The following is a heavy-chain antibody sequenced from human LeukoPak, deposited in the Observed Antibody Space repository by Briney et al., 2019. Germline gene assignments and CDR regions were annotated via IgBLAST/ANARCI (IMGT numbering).Heavy chain of an antibody. Sequence: PGRSLRLSCAASGFTFSSYAMHWVRQAPGKGLEWVAVISYDGSNKYYADSVKGRFTISRDNSKNTLYLQMNSLRAEDTAVYYCARGEDIVVVPAANYMDVWGKGTTVTVSS. V-gene: IGHV3-30*04. CDR3: ARGEDIVVVPAANYMDV. J-gene: IGHJ6*03. CDR1: GFTFSSYA. D-gene: IGHD2-2*01. CDR2: ISYDGSNK.